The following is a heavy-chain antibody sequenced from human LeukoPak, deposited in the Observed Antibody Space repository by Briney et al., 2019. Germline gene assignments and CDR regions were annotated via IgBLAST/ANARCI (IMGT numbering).Heavy chain of an antibody. J-gene: IGHJ6*03. Sequence: GGSLRLSCAASGFTFSSYAMGWVRQAPGKGLEWVSAITASGGNTYYADSVKGRFTISRDNSKNRVYLQMNSLKTEDTAVYYCAREGSGYSYFYYMDVWGKGTTVTVSS. CDR1: GFTFSSYA. V-gene: IGHV3-23*01. CDR3: AREGSGYSYFYYMDV. CDR2: ITASGGNT. D-gene: IGHD3-3*01.